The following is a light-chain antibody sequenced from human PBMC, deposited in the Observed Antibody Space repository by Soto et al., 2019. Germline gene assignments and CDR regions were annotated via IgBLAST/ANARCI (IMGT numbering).Light chain of an antibody. Sequence: DIQMTPSPSTLSATAGDRVTNTCRSSQSISSWLAWYQQKPGKAPKLLIFDAFSLESGVPSRFSGSRSGTEFTLTISRLESEDSAVYYCQHYGSSPGLTFGGGTKVDIK. V-gene: IGKV1-5*01. CDR3: QHYGSSPGLT. CDR1: QSISSW. J-gene: IGKJ4*01. CDR2: DAF.